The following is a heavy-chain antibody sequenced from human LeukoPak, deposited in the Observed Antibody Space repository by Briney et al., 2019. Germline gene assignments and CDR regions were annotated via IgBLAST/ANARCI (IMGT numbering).Heavy chain of an antibody. Sequence: GGSLRLSCAASGFTVSSDYMSWVRQAPGKGLEWVSVIYSGGSTYYADSVKGRFTISRDNSKNTLYLQMNSLRTEDTAVYYCARDFFKTNWFDPWGQGTLVTVSS. CDR3: ARDFFKTNWFDP. V-gene: IGHV3-66*01. CDR2: IYSGGST. CDR1: GFTVSSDY. D-gene: IGHD2/OR15-2a*01. J-gene: IGHJ5*02.